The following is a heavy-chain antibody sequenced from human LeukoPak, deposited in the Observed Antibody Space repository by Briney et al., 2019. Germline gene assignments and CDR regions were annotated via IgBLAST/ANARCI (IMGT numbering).Heavy chain of an antibody. Sequence: ASVKVSCKASGYTFTSYYKHWVRQAPGQGLEWMGIINPSGGSTSYAQKFQGRVTMTRDTSTSTVYMELSSLRSEDTAVYYCARGEYYDRSGSHFDYWGQGTLVTVSS. J-gene: IGHJ4*02. D-gene: IGHD3-22*01. CDR2: INPSGGST. CDR1: GYTFTSYY. CDR3: ARGEYYDRSGSHFDY. V-gene: IGHV1-46*01.